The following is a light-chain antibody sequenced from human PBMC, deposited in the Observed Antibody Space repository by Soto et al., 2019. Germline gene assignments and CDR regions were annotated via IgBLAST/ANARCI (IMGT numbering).Light chain of an antibody. CDR1: SSDVGSYNR. J-gene: IGLJ1*01. CDR3: TSYTSSSTYV. CDR2: EVS. Sequence: QSVLTQPPSVSGSPGQSVTISCTGTSSDVGSYNRVSWYQQPPGTAPQLMIYEVSNRPSGVPDRFSGSKSRTTASLTISGLQAEDEADYYCTSYTSSSTYVFVTGTKVTVL. V-gene: IGLV2-18*02.